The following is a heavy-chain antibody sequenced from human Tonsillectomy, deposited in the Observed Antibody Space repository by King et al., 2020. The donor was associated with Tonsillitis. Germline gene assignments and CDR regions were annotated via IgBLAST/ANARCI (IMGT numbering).Heavy chain of an antibody. J-gene: IGHJ3*02. V-gene: IGHV3-23*04. Sequence: VQLVESGGGLVQPGGSLRLSCAASGFTFSSYAMSWVRQAPGKGLEWVSAISGSGGSTYYADSVKGRFTISRDNSKNTLYLQMNILRAEDTAVYYCAKDFLESGGTQAGDAFDIWGQGTMVTVSS. D-gene: IGHD3-3*01. CDR2: ISGSGGST. CDR3: AKDFLESGGTQAGDAFDI. CDR1: GFTFSSYA.